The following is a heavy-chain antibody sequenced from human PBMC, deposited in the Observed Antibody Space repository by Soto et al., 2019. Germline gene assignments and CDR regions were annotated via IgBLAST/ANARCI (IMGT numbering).Heavy chain of an antibody. D-gene: IGHD2-15*01. CDR2: ISAYNGNT. CDR1: GYTYTSYG. V-gene: IGHV1-18*01. J-gene: IGHJ3*02. CDR3: ARDFLAVVTPRTSHAFDI. Sequence: ASVKVSCKASGYTYTSYGISWVRQAPGKGLEWMGWISAYNGNTNYAQKLQGRVTMTTDTSTSTAYMELRSLRSDDAAVYYCARDFLAVVTPRTSHAFDIWGQGTMVTVSS.